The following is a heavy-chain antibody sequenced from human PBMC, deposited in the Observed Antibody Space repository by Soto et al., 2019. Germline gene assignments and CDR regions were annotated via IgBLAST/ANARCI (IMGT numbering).Heavy chain of an antibody. V-gene: IGHV1-3*01. J-gene: IGHJ4*02. Sequence: ASVKVSCKASGYTFTSYAMHLVRQAPGQRLEWMGWINAGNGNTKYSQKFQGRVTMTEDTSTDTAYMELSSLRSEDTAVYYCATAGSGYDFFSFDYWGQGTLVTVSS. D-gene: IGHD5-12*01. CDR3: ATAGSGYDFFSFDY. CDR1: GYTFTSYA. CDR2: INAGNGNT.